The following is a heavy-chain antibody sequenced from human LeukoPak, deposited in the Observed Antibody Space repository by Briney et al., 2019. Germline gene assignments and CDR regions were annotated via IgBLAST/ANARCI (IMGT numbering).Heavy chain of an antibody. CDR2: IYYRGSN. CDR3: ARHMGGYDY. Sequence: SETLSLTCTVSGGSISSYYWSWVRQPPGKGLEWMGYIYYRGSNNYNPSLKSRVTISVHTSKNHFSLRLSSVTAADTAVYYCARHMGGYDYWGQGTLVTVSS. CDR1: GGSISSYY. V-gene: IGHV4-59*08. J-gene: IGHJ4*02. D-gene: IGHD5-12*01.